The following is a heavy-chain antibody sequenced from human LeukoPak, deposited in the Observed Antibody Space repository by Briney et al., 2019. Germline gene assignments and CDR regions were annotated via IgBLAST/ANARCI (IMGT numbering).Heavy chain of an antibody. J-gene: IGHJ4*02. Sequence: GSSVKVSCKASGGTFSSYAISWVRQAPGQGLEWMGRIIPILGIANYAQKFQGRATITADKSTGTAYMELSSLRSEDTAVYYCARDSSSWTRGDYWGQGTLVTVSS. CDR2: IIPILGIA. CDR1: GGTFSSYA. D-gene: IGHD6-13*01. CDR3: ARDSSSWTRGDY. V-gene: IGHV1-69*04.